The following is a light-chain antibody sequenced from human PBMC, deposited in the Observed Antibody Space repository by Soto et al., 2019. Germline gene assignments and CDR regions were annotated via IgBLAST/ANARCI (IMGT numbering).Light chain of an antibody. J-gene: IGLJ2*01. CDR3: SSYTSSSGRV. CDR1: SSDVGGYDY. V-gene: IGLV2-14*01. Sequence: QSALTQPASVSGSPGQSITISCTGTSSDVGGYDYVSWYQQLPGKAPKVMIYDVSNRPSGVSNRFSGSKSGNTASLTISGLQAEDEADYYCSSYTSSSGRVFGGGTQLTVL. CDR2: DVS.